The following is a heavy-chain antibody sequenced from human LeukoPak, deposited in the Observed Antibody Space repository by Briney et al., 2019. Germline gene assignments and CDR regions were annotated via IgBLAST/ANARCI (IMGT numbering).Heavy chain of an antibody. J-gene: IGHJ5*02. CDR2: INPNSGGT. CDR1: GYTFTGYY. D-gene: IGHD3-9*01. V-gene: IGHV1-2*02. Sequence: ASVKVSCKASGYTFTGYYIHWVRQAPGQGLEWMGWINPNSGGTNYAQKFQNRVTMTRDPSISTAYMELGRLRSDDTAVYYCARHYGNDILTESGFDPWGQGTLVTVSS. CDR3: ARHYGNDILTESGFDP.